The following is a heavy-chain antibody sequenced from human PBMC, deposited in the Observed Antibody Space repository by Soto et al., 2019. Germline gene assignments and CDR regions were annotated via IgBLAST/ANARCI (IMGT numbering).Heavy chain of an antibody. J-gene: IGHJ6*02. CDR2: IYHTGNT. CDR1: DGSINSGGYS. V-gene: IGHV4-30-2*01. CDR3: ARVERTLSTPFAYGMDV. Sequence: QLQLQESGSGLVKPSQTLSLTCTVSDGSINSGGYSWIWIRQPPGKGLEWIGYIYHTGNTFYNPSLQSRVTIAVDQSKNQFSLSLGSVTAADTAMYYCARVERTLSTPFAYGMDVWGQGTTVTVSS. D-gene: IGHD2-2*01.